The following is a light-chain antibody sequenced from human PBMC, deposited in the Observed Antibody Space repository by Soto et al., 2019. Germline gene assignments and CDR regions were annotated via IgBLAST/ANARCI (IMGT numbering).Light chain of an antibody. J-gene: IGLJ1*01. Sequence: QSLLTQPSSVSGSPGQSITISCTGTSSDVGGYNYVSWYQQLPGKAPKLMIYDVSNRPSGVSDRFSGSKSGNTASLTISGLQAEDEADYYCSSYTSSSTLGVFGTGTKVTVL. CDR2: DVS. V-gene: IGLV2-14*03. CDR1: SSDVGGYNY. CDR3: SSYTSSSTLGV.